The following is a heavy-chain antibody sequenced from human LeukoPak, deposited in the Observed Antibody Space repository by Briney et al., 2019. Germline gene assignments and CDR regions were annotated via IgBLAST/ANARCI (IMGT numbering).Heavy chain of an antibody. CDR1: GGTFNTYA. V-gene: IGHV1-69*05. D-gene: IGHD3-10*01. CDR3: ARGDLLLLWFGELYANWFDP. J-gene: IGHJ5*02. CDR2: IIPVFGTA. Sequence: GSSVKVSCRASGGTFNTYAINWVRQAPGQGLEWMGGIIPVFGTANYAQKFQGRVTITTDESTSTAYMELSSLRSEDTAVYYCARGDLLLLWFGELYANWFDPWGQGTLVTVSS.